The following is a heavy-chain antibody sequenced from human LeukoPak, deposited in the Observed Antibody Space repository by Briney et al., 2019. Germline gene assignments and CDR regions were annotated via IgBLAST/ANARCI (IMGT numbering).Heavy chain of an antibody. CDR1: GDSVTSHGYS. D-gene: IGHD2-21*02. CDR3: ARDVLLTSSPDAFDI. Sequence: PSQTLSLTCTLSGDSVTSHGYSWTWIRQPPGKGLEWMGYISYSGDTHYNSSLKSRLTISVDASKNQFSLRLTSVTAADTAVYFCARDVLLTSSPDAFDIWGRGTMVLVSA. J-gene: IGHJ3*02. CDR2: ISYSGDT. V-gene: IGHV4-31*03.